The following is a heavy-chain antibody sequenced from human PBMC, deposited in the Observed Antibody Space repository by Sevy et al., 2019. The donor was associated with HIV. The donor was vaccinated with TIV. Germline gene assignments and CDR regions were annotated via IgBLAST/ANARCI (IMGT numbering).Heavy chain of an antibody. D-gene: IGHD3-9*01. CDR1: GGTFSSYA. CDR3: ARASGYDILTGYYDY. J-gene: IGHJ4*02. V-gene: IGHV1-69*13. CDR2: IIPIFGTA. Sequence: ASVKVSCKASGGTFSSYAISWVRQAPGQGLEWMGGIIPIFGTANYAQKFQGRVTITADESTSTAYMELSSLRSEDTAVYYRARASGYDILTGYYDYWGQGTLVTVSS.